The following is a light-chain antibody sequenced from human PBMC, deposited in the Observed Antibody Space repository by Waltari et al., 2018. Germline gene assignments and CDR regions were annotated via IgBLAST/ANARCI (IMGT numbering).Light chain of an antibody. V-gene: IGLV1-44*01. Sequence: QSVLTQPPSTSGPPVQRVTISCSRRTSTLGPNTVSWYQLLPGTAPKTVIFANYRRHAGVPERFSAAKSGTSASLVISGLQSEDEADYFCATWDDSLSGRVFGGGTKVTVL. CDR2: ANY. CDR1: TSTLGPNT. J-gene: IGLJ2*01. CDR3: ATWDDSLSGRV.